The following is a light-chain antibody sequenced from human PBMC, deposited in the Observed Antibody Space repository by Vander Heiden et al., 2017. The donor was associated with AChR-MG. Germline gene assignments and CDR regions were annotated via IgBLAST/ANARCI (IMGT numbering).Light chain of an antibody. Sequence: DIQMTQSPSSLSASVGDRVTITCRASQSISNYVNWYQQKPGKAPKFLIYGASSVQSGVPSRFSGSRSGTDFTLTISRLQPEDCATYYCQQRDDSPHTFGEGTRVEIK. V-gene: IGKV1-39*01. CDR1: QSISNY. J-gene: IGKJ4*01. CDR2: GAS. CDR3: QQRDDSPHT.